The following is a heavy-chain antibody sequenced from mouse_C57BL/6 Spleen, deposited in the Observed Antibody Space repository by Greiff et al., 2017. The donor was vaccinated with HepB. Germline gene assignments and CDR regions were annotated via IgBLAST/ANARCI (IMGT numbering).Heavy chain of an antibody. CDR3: ARKGGYNAMDY. D-gene: IGHD1-1*02. CDR1: GYTFTSYW. V-gene: IGHV1-52*01. J-gene: IGHJ4*01. Sequence: QVQLQQPGAELVRPGSSVKLSCKASGYTFTSYWMHWVKQRPIQGLEWIGNIDPSDSETHYNQKFKDKATLTVDKSSSTAYMELHSLTSEDSAVYFCARKGGYNAMDYWGQGTSVTVSS. CDR2: IDPSDSET.